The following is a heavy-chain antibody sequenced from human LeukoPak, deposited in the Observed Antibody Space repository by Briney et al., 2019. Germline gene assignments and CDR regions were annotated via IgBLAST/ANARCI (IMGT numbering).Heavy chain of an antibody. D-gene: IGHD4-23*01. CDR1: GVTFSNYF. J-gene: IGHJ4*02. CDR2: ISSSSSYI. Sequence: GGPLRLSCAASGVTFSNYFMTWVRQAPGKGLEWVSSISSSSSYIYYADSVKGRFTISRDNAKNSLYLQMNSLRAEDTAVYYCARVGYGGNQRTFDYWGQGTLVTVSS. V-gene: IGHV3-21*01. CDR3: ARVGYGGNQRTFDY.